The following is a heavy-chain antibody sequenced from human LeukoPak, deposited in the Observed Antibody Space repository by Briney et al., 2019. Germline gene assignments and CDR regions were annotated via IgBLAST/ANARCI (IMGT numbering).Heavy chain of an antibody. V-gene: IGHV3-66*02. Sequence: PGGSLRLSCAASVFTVSSSYMTWVRQAPGKGLEWVSVLYSGGKTYYADSVKGRFTISRDNSKNTLYLQMNSLRGEDTAVYYCARSAARSTLAPFDYWGQGTLVTVSS. CDR3: ARSAARSTLAPFDY. CDR2: LYSGGKT. CDR1: VFTVSSSY. J-gene: IGHJ4*02.